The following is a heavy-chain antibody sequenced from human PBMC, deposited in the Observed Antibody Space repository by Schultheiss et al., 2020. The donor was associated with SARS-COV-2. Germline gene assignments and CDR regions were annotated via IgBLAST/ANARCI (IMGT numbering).Heavy chain of an antibody. CDR1: GYIFTGYY. CDR2: INPNSGGT. V-gene: IGHV1-2*06. Sequence: ASVKVSCKASGYIFTGYYIHWVRQAPGQGLEWMGRINPNSGGTNYAQKFQGRVTMTRDTSINTVYMELTRLRSDDTAMYYCVRESCPSPTCSNFDYWGQGTLVTVSS. D-gene: IGHD2-2*01. J-gene: IGHJ4*02. CDR3: VRESCPSPTCSNFDY.